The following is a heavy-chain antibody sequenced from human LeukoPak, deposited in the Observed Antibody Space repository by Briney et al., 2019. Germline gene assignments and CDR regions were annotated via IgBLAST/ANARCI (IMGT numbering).Heavy chain of an antibody. Sequence: PSETLSLTCTASGGSISSYYWSWIRQPPGKGLEWIGYIYYSGSTNYNPSLKSRVTISVDTSKNQFSLKLSSVTAADTAVYYCARLGYSGYAYPFDYWGQGTLVTVSS. CDR2: IYYSGST. CDR1: GGSISSYY. D-gene: IGHD5-12*01. J-gene: IGHJ4*02. V-gene: IGHV4-59*08. CDR3: ARLGYSGYAYPFDY.